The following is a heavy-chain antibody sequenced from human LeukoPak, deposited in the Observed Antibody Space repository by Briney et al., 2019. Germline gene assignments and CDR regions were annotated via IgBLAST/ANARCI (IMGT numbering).Heavy chain of an antibody. CDR2: IYHSGST. V-gene: IGHV4-38-2*02. J-gene: IGHJ4*02. CDR3: ARWAYSGSYYGY. Sequence: NPSETLSLTCTVSGYSISSGYYWGWIRPPPGKGLEWIGSIYHSGSTYYNPSLKSRVTISVDTSKNQFSLKLSSVTAADTAVYYCARWAYSGSYYGYWGQGTLVTVSS. D-gene: IGHD1-26*01. CDR1: GYSISSGYY.